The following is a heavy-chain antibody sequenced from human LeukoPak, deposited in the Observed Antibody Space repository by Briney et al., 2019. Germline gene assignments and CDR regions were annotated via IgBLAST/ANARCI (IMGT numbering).Heavy chain of an antibody. CDR1: GGSFSGYY. J-gene: IGHJ4*02. CDR2: INHSGST. V-gene: IGHV4-34*01. Sequence: SETLSLTCAVYGGSFSGYYWSWIRQPPGKGLEWIGEINHSGSTNYNPSLKSRVTISVDTSKNQFSLKLSSVTAADTAVYYCARRLATDTAMVYWGQGTLVTVSS. D-gene: IGHD5-18*01. CDR3: ARRLATDTAMVY.